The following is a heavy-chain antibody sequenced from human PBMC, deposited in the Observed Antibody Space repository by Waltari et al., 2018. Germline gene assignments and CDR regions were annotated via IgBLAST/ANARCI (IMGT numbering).Heavy chain of an antibody. V-gene: IGHV1-18*01. J-gene: IGHJ6*02. CDR2: ISAYNGNT. CDR3: ARNYDSSGYYSRYYYYGMDV. Sequence: QVQLVQSGAEVKKPGASVKVSCKASGYTFTSYGISWVRHAPGQGLEWMGWISAYNGNTNDAQQLQGRVTMTTDTSTSTADLELRSRRSDDTAVYYCARNYDSSGYYSRYYYYGMDVWGQGTTVTVSS. CDR1: GYTFTSYG. D-gene: IGHD3-22*01.